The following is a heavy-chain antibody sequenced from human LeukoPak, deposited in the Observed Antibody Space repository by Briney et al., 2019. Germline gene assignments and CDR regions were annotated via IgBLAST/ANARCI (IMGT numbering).Heavy chain of an antibody. CDR2: INHSGST. CDR1: GGSISSSSYY. D-gene: IGHD3-22*01. V-gene: IGHV4-39*07. J-gene: IGHJ2*01. CDR3: ARGRTYYYDSSGFRRVHPNWYFDL. Sequence: SETLSLTCTVSGGSISSSSYYWGWIRQPPGKGLEWIGEINHSGSTNYNLSLKSRVTISVDTSKNQFSLKLSSVTAADTAVYYCARGRTYYYDSSGFRRVHPNWYFDLWGRGTLVTVSS.